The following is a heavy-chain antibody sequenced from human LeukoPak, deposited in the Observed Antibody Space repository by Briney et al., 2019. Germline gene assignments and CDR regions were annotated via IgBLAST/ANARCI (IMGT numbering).Heavy chain of an antibody. V-gene: IGHV3-74*01. CDR3: ARGRRDGYTQDS. D-gene: IGHD5-24*01. J-gene: IGHJ4*02. Sequence: GGSLRLSCAASGFTFSSYWMHWVRQAPGKGLVWVSRITTDGSGTNYADSVKGRFTISRDNAKSTLYLQMNSLRAEDTAVYYCARGRRDGYTQDSWGQGTLVTVSS. CDR2: ITTDGSGT. CDR1: GFTFSSYW.